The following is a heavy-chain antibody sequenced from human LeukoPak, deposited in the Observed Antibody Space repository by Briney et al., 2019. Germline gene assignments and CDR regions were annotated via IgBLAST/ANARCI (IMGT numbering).Heavy chain of an antibody. Sequence: SETLSLICAVYGGSFSGYYWSWIRQPPGKGLEWIGEINHSGSTNYNPSLKSRVTISVDTSKNQFSLKLSSVTAADTAVYYCARSGGLRYFDWLQSAKGFDPWGQGTLVTVPS. J-gene: IGHJ5*02. CDR3: ARSGGLRYFDWLQSAKGFDP. V-gene: IGHV4-34*01. D-gene: IGHD3-9*01. CDR2: INHSGST. CDR1: GGSFSGYY.